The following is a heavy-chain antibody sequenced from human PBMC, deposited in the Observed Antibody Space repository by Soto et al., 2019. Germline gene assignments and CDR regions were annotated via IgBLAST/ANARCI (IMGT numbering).Heavy chain of an antibody. CDR3: ARDRDWNYAGNFDY. D-gene: IGHD1-7*01. V-gene: IGHV3-7*03. Sequence: GGSLRLSCAASGFTFSTYWMTWVRQAPGKGLEWVANMKQDGSEKYYVDSVKGRFTISRDNAKNSLNLQMNSLRVEDTAVYYCARDRDWNYAGNFDYWGQGTLVTV. CDR1: GFTFSTYW. CDR2: MKQDGSEK. J-gene: IGHJ4*02.